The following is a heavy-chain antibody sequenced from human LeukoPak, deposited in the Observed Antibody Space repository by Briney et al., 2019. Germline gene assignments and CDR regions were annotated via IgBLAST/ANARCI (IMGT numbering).Heavy chain of an antibody. V-gene: IGHV3-7*01. CDR3: AKDPDPFNFGGNPGSMGY. CDR1: GYSISSGYY. Sequence: PSETLSLTCTVSGYSISSGYYWGWIRQPPGKGLEWVANIRQDGGEKYFLDSVKGRFTISRDNAKNSQYLQMNSLRAEDTAVYYCAKDPDPFNFGGNPGSMGYWGQGTLVTVSS. J-gene: IGHJ4*02. D-gene: IGHD4-23*01. CDR2: IRQDGGEK.